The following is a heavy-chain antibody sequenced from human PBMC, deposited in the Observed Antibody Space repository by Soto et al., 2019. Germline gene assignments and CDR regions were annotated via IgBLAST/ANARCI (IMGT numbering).Heavy chain of an antibody. V-gene: IGHV1-46*01. CDR2: INPSGGST. J-gene: IGHJ1*01. Sequence: SVTVSWKASGYTFTSYYMHWLRQAPGQGLEWMGIINPSGGSTSYAQKFQGRVTMTRDTSTSTVYMELSSLRSEDTAVYYCARDLGSPEYFQHWGQGTLVTVS. CDR3: ARDLGSPEYFQH. D-gene: IGHD6-25*01. CDR1: GYTFTSYY.